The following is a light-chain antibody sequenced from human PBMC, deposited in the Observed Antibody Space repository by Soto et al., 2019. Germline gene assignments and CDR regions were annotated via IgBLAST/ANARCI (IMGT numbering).Light chain of an antibody. V-gene: IGLV2-14*01. J-gene: IGLJ3*02. CDR3: SSYTSSSTWV. CDR1: SSDVGDYTY. CDR2: EVT. Sequence: QSVLTQPASVSGSPGQSITISCTRASSDVGDYTYVSWFQQFPGKAPKLMIYEVTNRPSGVSGRFSGSRSGNTASLTISGLQAEDESDYYCSSYTSSSTWVFGGGTKLTVL.